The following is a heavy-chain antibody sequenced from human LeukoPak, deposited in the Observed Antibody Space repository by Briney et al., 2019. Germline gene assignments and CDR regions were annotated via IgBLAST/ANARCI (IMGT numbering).Heavy chain of an antibody. J-gene: IGHJ4*02. Sequence: SETLSLTCAVYGGSFSGYYWSWIRQPPGKGLEWIGEINHSGSTNYNPSLKSRVTISVDTSKNQFSLKLSSVTAADTAVYYCARVGLGGSTLLRSDYWGQGTLVTVSS. CDR3: ARVGLGGSTLLRSDY. CDR2: INHSGST. CDR1: GGSFSGYY. V-gene: IGHV4-34*01. D-gene: IGHD1-26*01.